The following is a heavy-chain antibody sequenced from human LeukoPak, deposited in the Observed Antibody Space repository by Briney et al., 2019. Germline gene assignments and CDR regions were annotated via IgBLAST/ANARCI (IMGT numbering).Heavy chain of an antibody. CDR1: GFPFDDYA. Sequence: GGSLRLSCGTSGFPFDDYAVPRVPQATGKGVEWVSLSSGVGCSTYYADSVKGLFTISRDNSKNSLYLQMNSLRTEDTALYYCAKDSRMYSSGWYNYWGQGTLVTVSS. J-gene: IGHJ4*02. V-gene: IGHV3-43*02. CDR3: AKDSRMYSSGWYNY. D-gene: IGHD6-19*01. CDR2: SSGVGCST.